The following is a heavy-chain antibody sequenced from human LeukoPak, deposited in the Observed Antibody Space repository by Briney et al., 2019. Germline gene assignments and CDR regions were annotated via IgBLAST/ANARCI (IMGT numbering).Heavy chain of an antibody. CDR2: IKQDGSEK. D-gene: IGHD2-15*01. Sequence: GGSLRLSCAASGFTFSSYWMSWVRQAPGKGLEWVANIKQDGSEKYYVDSVKGRFTISRDNAKNSLYLQMNSLRAEDTAVYYCARVADCSGGAPDSGVVYFDYWGQGTLVTFSS. V-gene: IGHV3-7*01. CDR3: ARVADCSGGAPDSGVVYFDY. J-gene: IGHJ4*02. CDR1: GFTFSSYW.